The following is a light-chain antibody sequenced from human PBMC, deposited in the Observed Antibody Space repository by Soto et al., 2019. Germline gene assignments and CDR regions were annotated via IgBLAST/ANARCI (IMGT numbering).Light chain of an antibody. Sequence: EIVLTQSPGTLSLSPGEGATLSCRASQSVRSGSLAWYQQKPGQAPRLLIYGASSRATDIPDRFSGSGSGTDFTLTITRVETEDFAVYYCHHYADSPYTFGQGTKLEIK. CDR2: GAS. V-gene: IGKV3-20*01. CDR3: HHYADSPYT. CDR1: QSVRSGS. J-gene: IGKJ2*01.